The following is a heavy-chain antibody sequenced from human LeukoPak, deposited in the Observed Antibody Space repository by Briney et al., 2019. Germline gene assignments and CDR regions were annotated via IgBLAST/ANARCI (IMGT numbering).Heavy chain of an antibody. CDR2: ITGSGAAT. D-gene: IGHD3-22*01. CDR1: GFTFSSYD. V-gene: IGHV3-23*01. CDR3: AKDRPNYYGSNGHYYKLNGDC. J-gene: IGHJ4*02. Sequence: PGGSLRLSCAASGFTFSSYDMSWVRQAPGKGLEWVSSITGSGAATYYADSVKGRFTISRDNSDNTLYLQMNSLRAEDTAVYYCAKDRPNYYGSNGHYYKLNGDCWGQGTLVTVSS.